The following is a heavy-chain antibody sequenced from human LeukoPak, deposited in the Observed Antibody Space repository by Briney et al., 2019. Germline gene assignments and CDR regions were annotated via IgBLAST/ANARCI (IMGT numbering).Heavy chain of an antibody. J-gene: IGHJ4*02. D-gene: IGHD6-13*01. CDR3: ARDPDGYSGSSWYFDY. Sequence: GGSLRLSCAASGFTFSSYGMHWVRQAPGKGLGWVAVIWYDGSNKYYADSVKGRFTISRDNSKNTLYLQMNSLRAEDTAVYYCARDPDGYSGSSWYFDYWGQGTLVTVSS. CDR1: GFTFSSYG. V-gene: IGHV3-33*01. CDR2: IWYDGSNK.